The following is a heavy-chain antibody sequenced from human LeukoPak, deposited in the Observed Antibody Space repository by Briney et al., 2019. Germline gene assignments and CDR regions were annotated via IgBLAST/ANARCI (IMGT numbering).Heavy chain of an antibody. CDR2: ISSSSSYI. Sequence: GGSLRLSCAASGFTFSNYNMNWVRQAPGKGLEWVSSISSSSSYIYYADSVKGRFTISRDNAKNSLYLQMNSLRAEDTAVYYCARETPYSSSWTVFDYWGQGTLVTVSS. CDR3: ARETPYSSSWTVFDY. V-gene: IGHV3-21*06. CDR1: GFTFSNYN. J-gene: IGHJ4*02. D-gene: IGHD6-13*01.